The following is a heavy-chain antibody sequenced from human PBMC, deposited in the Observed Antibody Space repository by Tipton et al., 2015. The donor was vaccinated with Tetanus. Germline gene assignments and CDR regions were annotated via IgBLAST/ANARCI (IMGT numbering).Heavy chain of an antibody. Sequence: TLSLTCSVSGGSISSSDHYWGWIRQHPGKGLEWIGYIHYSGDTFYKPSLKSRVTISVDTSKKQFSLRLTSVSAADTAVYYCARGALFDYYYYMDVWGKGTTVIVSS. CDR1: GGSISSSDHY. V-gene: IGHV4-31*03. J-gene: IGHJ6*03. CDR2: IHYSGDT. CDR3: ARGALFDYYYYMDV.